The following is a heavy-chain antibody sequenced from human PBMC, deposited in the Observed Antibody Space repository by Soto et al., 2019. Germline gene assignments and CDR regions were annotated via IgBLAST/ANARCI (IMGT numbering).Heavy chain of an antibody. V-gene: IGHV4-59*12. D-gene: IGHD6-25*01. J-gene: IGHJ4*02. CDR1: GGSISSYY. Sequence: SETLSLTCTVSGGSISSYYWSGIRQPPGKGLEWIGYIYHSGSTYYNPSLKSRVTISVDRSKNQFSLKLSSVTAADTAVYYCASYYSSARYFDYWGQGTLVTVSS. CDR2: IYHSGST. CDR3: ASYYSSARYFDY.